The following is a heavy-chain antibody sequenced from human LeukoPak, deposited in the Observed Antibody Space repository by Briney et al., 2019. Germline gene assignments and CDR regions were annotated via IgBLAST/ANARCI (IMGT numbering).Heavy chain of an antibody. CDR3: ARGPGSDWNFEF. D-gene: IGHD6-19*01. CDR2: VNPKSGDT. Sequence: ASVKVSCKASGYTFSGYYMHWVRQAPGQGLEWMGRVNPKSGDTKYAQKFQDRVSRTRDTSITTAYLELNSLKSDDTAIYYCARGPGSDWNFEFWGRGTLITVSS. J-gene: IGHJ2*01. CDR1: GYTFSGYY. V-gene: IGHV1-2*06.